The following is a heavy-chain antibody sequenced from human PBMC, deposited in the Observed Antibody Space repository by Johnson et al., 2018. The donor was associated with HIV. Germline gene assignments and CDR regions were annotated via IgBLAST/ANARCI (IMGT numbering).Heavy chain of an antibody. D-gene: IGHD6-13*01. CDR1: GFTFSSYW. CDR2: IKQDGSEK. Sequence: VQLVESGGGVVQPGRSLRLSCAASGFTFSSYWMSWVRQAPGKGLEWVANIKQDGSEKYYVDSVKGRFTISRDNAKNSLYLQMNSLRAEDTAVYYCARDRGQYTDSSRGDIWGQGTMVTVSS. J-gene: IGHJ3*02. V-gene: IGHV3-7*05. CDR3: ARDRGQYTDSSRGDI.